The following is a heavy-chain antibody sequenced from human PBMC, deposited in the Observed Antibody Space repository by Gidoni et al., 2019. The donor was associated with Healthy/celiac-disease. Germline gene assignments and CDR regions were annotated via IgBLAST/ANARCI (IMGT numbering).Heavy chain of an antibody. J-gene: IGHJ4*02. CDR3: AKDYYDSRSLKGLFDY. D-gene: IGHD3-22*01. Sequence: EVQLVESGGGLVQPGGSLRLSCAASGFSFSSYARSWVRQAPGKGLEWVAAISGSGGSTYYADSVKGRFTISRDNSKNTLYLQMNSLRAEDTAVYYCAKDYYDSRSLKGLFDYWGQGTLVTVSS. V-gene: IGHV3-23*04. CDR2: ISGSGGST. CDR1: GFSFSSYA.